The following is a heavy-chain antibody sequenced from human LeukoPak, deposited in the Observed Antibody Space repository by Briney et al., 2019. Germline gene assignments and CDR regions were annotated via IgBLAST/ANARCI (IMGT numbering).Heavy chain of an antibody. CDR3: ARDLDKGAAGYHFDY. V-gene: IGHV3-30*04. CDR1: GFTFSTYA. Sequence: PGGSLRLSCAASGFTFSTYAMHWVRQAPGKGMEWVAVISNNGRDKYNAESVKGRFTISRDNSKNTLYLQMNSLRPEDTAIYYCARDLDKGAAGYHFDYWGQGTLVTVSS. J-gene: IGHJ4*02. D-gene: IGHD6-13*01. CDR2: ISNNGRDK.